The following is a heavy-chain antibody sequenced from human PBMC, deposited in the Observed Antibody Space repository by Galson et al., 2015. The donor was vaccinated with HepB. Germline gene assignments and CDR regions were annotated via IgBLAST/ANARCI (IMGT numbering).Heavy chain of an antibody. D-gene: IGHD5-12*01. J-gene: IGHJ5*02. CDR3: VKDKPYTGHA. V-gene: IGHV3-30*18. Sequence: SLRLSCAASGFDFRDYGMHWVRQAPGEGLDEVAVVSSDGNTKVYTDSVKSRFTISRDNAKNTLYLLMNSLRPEDTAVYFCVKDKPYTGHAWGQGVLVTVSS. CDR1: GFDFRDYG. CDR2: VSSDGNTK.